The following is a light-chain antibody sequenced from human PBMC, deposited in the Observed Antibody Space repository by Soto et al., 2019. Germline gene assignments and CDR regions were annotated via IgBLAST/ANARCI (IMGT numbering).Light chain of an antibody. CDR1: SSDVGAYNY. CDR3: TSYAGSDIWV. J-gene: IGLJ3*02. CDR2: DVS. Sequence: QSALTQPPSASGSPGQSVTISCTGTSSDVGAYNYVYWYQQYPGKAPKLMIYDVSKRPSGVPDRFSGSKSGKTASLTVSGLQHEAESYYHCTSYAGSDIWVFGGGTKLTVL. V-gene: IGLV2-8*01.